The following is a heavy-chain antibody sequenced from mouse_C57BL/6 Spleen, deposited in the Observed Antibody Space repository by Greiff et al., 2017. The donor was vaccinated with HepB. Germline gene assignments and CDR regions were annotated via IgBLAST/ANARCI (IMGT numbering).Heavy chain of an antibody. V-gene: IGHV1-62-2*01. CDR2: FYPGNGSL. D-gene: IGHD2-4*01. Sequence: VQRVESGAELVKPGASVKLSCKASGYTFTEYTIHWVKQRSGQGLEWIGWFYPGNGSLKYNEKFTDKATLTADKSSSPVYMELSRMTSEDSAVYFCERHEEDGITTVFDYWGQGTTLTVSS. CDR1: GYTFTEYT. J-gene: IGHJ2*01. CDR3: ERHEEDGITTVFDY.